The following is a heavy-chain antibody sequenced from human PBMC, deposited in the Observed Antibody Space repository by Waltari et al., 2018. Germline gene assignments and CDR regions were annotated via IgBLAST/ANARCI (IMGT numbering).Heavy chain of an antibody. D-gene: IGHD5-18*01. CDR3: ARYRIGYSYGYLSSNSWYFDL. CDR2: ISSSGSTI. Sequence: QVQLVESGGGLVKPGGSLRLSCAASGFTFSDYYMSWIRQAPGQGREGVSYISSSGSTIYYADSVKGRFTISRDNAKNSLYLQMNSLRAEDTAVYYCARYRIGYSYGYLSSNSWYFDLWGRGTLVTVSS. J-gene: IGHJ2*01. CDR1: GFTFSDYY. V-gene: IGHV3-11*01.